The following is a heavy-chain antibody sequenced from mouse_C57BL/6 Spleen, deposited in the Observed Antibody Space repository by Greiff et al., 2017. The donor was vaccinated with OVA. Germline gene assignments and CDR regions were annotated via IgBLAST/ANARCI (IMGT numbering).Heavy chain of an antibody. J-gene: IGHJ4*01. D-gene: IGHD2-3*01. V-gene: IGHV1-80*01. CDR2: IYPGDGDT. Sequence: VQLQQSGAELVKPGASVKISCKASGYAFSSYWMNWVKQRPGKGLEWIGQIYPGDGDTNYNGKFKGKATLTADKSSSTAYMQLSSLTSEDSAVYFCARGGLLRYYYAMDYWGQGTSVTVSS. CDR3: ARGGLLRYYYAMDY. CDR1: GYAFSSYW.